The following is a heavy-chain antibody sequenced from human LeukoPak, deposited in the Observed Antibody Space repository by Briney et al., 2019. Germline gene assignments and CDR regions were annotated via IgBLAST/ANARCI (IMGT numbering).Heavy chain of an antibody. D-gene: IGHD3-3*01. CDR3: ARDGFWSGYTHYGMDV. V-gene: IGHV3-21*01. Sequence: GGSLRLSCAASGFTFSSYAMSWVRQAPGKGLEWASSISSSSSYIYYADSVKGRFTISRDNAKNSLYLQMNSLRAEDTAVYYCARDGFWSGYTHYGMDVWGQGTTVTVSS. CDR1: GFTFSSYA. J-gene: IGHJ6*02. CDR2: ISSSSSYI.